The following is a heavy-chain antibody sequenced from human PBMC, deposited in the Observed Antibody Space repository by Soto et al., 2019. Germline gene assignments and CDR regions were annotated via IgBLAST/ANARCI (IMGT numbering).Heavy chain of an antibody. J-gene: IGHJ6*02. Sequence: QVQLVQSGAEVKKPGASVKVSCKASGYTFTSYGISWVRQAPGQGLEWMGWISAYNGNTNYAQKLQGRVTMTTDTSTSPAYMELRSLRSDDTAVYYCARDLHGSGSYGLDYYGMDVWGQGTTVTVSS. CDR2: ISAYNGNT. V-gene: IGHV1-18*04. CDR1: GYTFTSYG. D-gene: IGHD3-10*01. CDR3: ARDLHGSGSYGLDYYGMDV.